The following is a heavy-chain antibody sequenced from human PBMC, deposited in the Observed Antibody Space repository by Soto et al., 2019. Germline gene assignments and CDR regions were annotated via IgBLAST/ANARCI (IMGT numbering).Heavy chain of an antibody. CDR1: GYTFTSYG. V-gene: IGHV1-18*04. CDR3: ARVKGPYCSSTSCYTLRGMDV. Sequence: QVQLVQSGAEVKKPGASVKVSCKASGYTFTSYGISWVRQAPGQGLEWMGWISAYNGNTNYAQKLQGRVTMTTDTSRRTDYMELRSLRSDDTAVYYCARVKGPYCSSTSCYTLRGMDVWGQGTTVTVSS. CDR2: ISAYNGNT. D-gene: IGHD2-2*02. J-gene: IGHJ6*02.